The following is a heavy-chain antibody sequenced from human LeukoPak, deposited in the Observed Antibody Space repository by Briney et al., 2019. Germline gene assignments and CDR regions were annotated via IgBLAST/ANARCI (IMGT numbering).Heavy chain of an antibody. CDR3: SRGVYGFVIALDY. Sequence: GGSLRLSCAASGFTFSSYAMSWVRQAPGKGLEWVSAISGSGGSTYYADSVKGRFTISRDISKNTQYLQMNSVRVEDTAVDVFSRGVYGFVIALDYWGQGTLVTVSS. CDR1: GFTFSSYA. J-gene: IGHJ4*02. D-gene: IGHD3-16*02. CDR2: ISGSGGST. V-gene: IGHV3-23*01.